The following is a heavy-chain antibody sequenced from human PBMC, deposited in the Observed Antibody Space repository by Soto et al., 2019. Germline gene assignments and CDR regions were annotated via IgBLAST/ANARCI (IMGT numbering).Heavy chain of an antibody. CDR2: IYYSGST. V-gene: IGHV4-30-4*01. CDR1: GGSISSGDYY. Sequence: SETLSLTCTVSGGSISSGDYYWSWIRQPPGKGLEWIGYIYYSGSTYYNPSLKSRVTISVDTSKNQFSLKLSSVTAADTAVYYCARDPYYDNLTGTRGGKDLSGQGTTVTVFS. J-gene: IGHJ6*02. D-gene: IGHD3-9*01. CDR3: ARDPYYDNLTGTRGGKDL.